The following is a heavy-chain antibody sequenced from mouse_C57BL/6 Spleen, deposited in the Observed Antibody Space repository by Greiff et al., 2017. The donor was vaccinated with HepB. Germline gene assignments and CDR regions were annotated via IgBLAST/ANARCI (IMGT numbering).Heavy chain of an antibody. CDR3: ASYYGSRSSYYYAMDY. CDR2: IYPGSGST. V-gene: IGHV1-55*01. CDR1: GYTFTSYW. Sequence: VQLQQSGAELVKPGASVKMSCKASGYTFTSYWITWVKQRPGQGLEWIGDIYPGSGSTNYNEKFKSKATLTVDTSSSTAYMQLSSLTSEDSAVYYCASYYGSRSSYYYAMDYWGQGTSVTVSS. J-gene: IGHJ4*01. D-gene: IGHD1-1*01.